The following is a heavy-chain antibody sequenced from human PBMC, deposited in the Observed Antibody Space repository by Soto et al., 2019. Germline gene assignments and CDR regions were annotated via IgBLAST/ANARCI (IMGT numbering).Heavy chain of an antibody. CDR1: GGSFSGYY. CDR3: ARERTDVWSGSNWFDP. J-gene: IGHJ5*02. CDR2: INHSGST. Sequence: QVQLQQWGAGLLKPSETLSLTCAVYGGSFSGYYWSWIRQPPGKGLEWIGEINHSGSTNYNPSLKSRVTISVDTSKNQFSLKLSSVTAADTAVYYCARERTDVWSGSNWFDPWGQGTLVTVSS. V-gene: IGHV4-34*01. D-gene: IGHD3-3*01.